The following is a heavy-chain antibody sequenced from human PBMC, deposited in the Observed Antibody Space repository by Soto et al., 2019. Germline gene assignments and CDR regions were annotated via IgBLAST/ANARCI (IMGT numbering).Heavy chain of an antibody. CDR3: ATSMRHTLNP. V-gene: IGHV3-7*01. CDR1: GFTFSSHW. CDR2: INQDGSDQ. D-gene: IGHD2-8*01. J-gene: IGHJ5*02. Sequence: EVQVVESGGGLVQPGGSLRLSCAASGFTFSSHWMTWVRQVPGKGLEWVANINQDGSDQYYVDSVKGRFTISRDNAKNSLCLHMNILIFEDTALYYCATSMRHTLNPWGQGTLVTVSS.